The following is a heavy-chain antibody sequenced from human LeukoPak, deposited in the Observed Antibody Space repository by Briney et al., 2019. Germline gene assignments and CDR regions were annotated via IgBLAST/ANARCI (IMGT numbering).Heavy chain of an antibody. CDR1: GYTFTSYG. V-gene: IGHV1-18*01. CDR2: ISAYNGNT. D-gene: IGHD2-21*02. Sequence: ASVKVSYKASGYTFTSYGISWVRQAPGQGLEWMGWISAYNGNTNYAQKLQGRVTMTTDTSTSTAYMELRSLRSDDTAVYYCARDVTDVAAIFRSFDYWGQGTLVTVSS. J-gene: IGHJ4*02. CDR3: ARDVTDVAAIFRSFDY.